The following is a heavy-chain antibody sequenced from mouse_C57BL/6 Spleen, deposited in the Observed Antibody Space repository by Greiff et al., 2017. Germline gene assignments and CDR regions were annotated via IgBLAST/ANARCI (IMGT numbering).Heavy chain of an antibody. CDR1: GYTFTSYW. V-gene: IGHV1-52*01. CDR3: ARSGGSRYWYFDV. CDR2: IDPSDSET. J-gene: IGHJ1*03. Sequence: VQLQQPGAELVRPGSSVKLSCKASGYTFTSYWMHWVKQRPIQGLEWIGNIDPSDSETHYNQKFKDKATLTVDKSSSTAYMQLSSLTSEDSAVYYCARSGGSRYWYFDVWGTGTTVTVSS. D-gene: IGHD1-1*01.